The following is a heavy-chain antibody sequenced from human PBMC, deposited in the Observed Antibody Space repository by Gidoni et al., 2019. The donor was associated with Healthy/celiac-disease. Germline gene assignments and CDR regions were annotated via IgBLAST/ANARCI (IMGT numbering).Heavy chain of an antibody. D-gene: IGHD1-26*01. CDR2: IIPIFGTA. Sequence: QVQLVQSGADVETPGSSVTVSCQASGSTFSSYAISWVRQAPGQGLEWMGGIIPIFGTANYAQKCQGRVTITADESTSTAYMELSSLRSEDTAVYYCARGDSGSPKGGFDYWGQGTLVTVSS. V-gene: IGHV1-69*01. CDR1: GSTFSSYA. CDR3: ARGDSGSPKGGFDY. J-gene: IGHJ4*02.